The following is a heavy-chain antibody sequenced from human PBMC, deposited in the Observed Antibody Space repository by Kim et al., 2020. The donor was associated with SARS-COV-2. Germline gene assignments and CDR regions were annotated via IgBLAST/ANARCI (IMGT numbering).Heavy chain of an antibody. V-gene: IGHV1-69*13. CDR3: ASRPRAATYFDY. J-gene: IGHJ4*02. D-gene: IGHD2-15*01. Sequence: SVKVSCKASGGTFSSYAISWVRQAPGQGLEWMGGIIPIFGTANYAQKFQGRVTITADESTSTAYMELSSLRSEDTAVYYCASRPRAATYFDYWGQGTLVTVSS. CDR2: IIPIFGTA. CDR1: GGTFSSYA.